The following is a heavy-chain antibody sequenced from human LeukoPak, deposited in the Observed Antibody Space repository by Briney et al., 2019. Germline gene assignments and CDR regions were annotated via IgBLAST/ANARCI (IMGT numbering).Heavy chain of an antibody. V-gene: IGHV4-4*07. J-gene: IGHJ5*02. D-gene: IGHD6-13*01. CDR1: GGSISSYY. CDR3: ARSGRDSSSWSNNWFDP. CDR2: IYTSGST. Sequence: SETLSLTCTVSGGSISSYYWSWIRQPAGKGLEWIARIYTSGSTNYNPSLKSRVTMSVDTSKNQFSLKLSSVTAADTAVYYCARSGRDSSSWSNNWFDPWGQGTLVTVSS.